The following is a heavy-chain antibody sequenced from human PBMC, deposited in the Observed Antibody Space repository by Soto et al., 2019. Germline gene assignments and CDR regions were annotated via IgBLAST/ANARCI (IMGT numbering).Heavy chain of an antibody. D-gene: IGHD3-10*01. V-gene: IGHV5-51*01. CDR1: GIXFPSYW. Sequence: PXEXLKIPRCRPGIXFPSYWVARVRHVPGRGLGWMGSIYPGYSDTKYSPSFQGLVTISVDKSTITAYFQLNILKAADTAVYYCATQGSSGSYYSGMDVWGQGTRLTVS. CDR2: IYPGYSDT. J-gene: IGHJ6*02. CDR3: ATQGSSGSYYSGMDV.